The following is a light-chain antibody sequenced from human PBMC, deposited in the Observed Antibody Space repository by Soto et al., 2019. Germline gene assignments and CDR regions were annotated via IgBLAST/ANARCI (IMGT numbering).Light chain of an antibody. J-gene: IGLJ3*02. CDR1: NIKSHS. V-gene: IGLV3-21*04. CDR2: YDS. CDR3: QVWDSDTDHLV. Sequence: SSELTQPPSVSVAPGKTARIACGGANIKSHSVHWYQQRPGQAPVLVIYYDSDRPSGIPERFSGSNSGNTATLTISRVEAADEADYYCQVWDSDTDHLVFGGGTKVTVL.